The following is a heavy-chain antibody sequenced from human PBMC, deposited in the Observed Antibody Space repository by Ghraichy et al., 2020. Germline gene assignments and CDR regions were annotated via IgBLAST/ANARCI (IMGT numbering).Heavy chain of an antibody. CDR2: TSSSSNTI. D-gene: IGHD6-13*01. CDR3: ARVVKQYSSSWDPFDY. CDR1: GFTFSSYS. J-gene: IGHJ4*02. V-gene: IGHV3-48*02. Sequence: GGSLRLSCAASGFTFSSYSMNWVRQAPGKGLEWVSYTSSSSNTIYYADSVKGRFTISRDNAKNSLYLQMNSLRDDDTAVYYCARVVKQYSSSWDPFDYWGQGTLVTVSS.